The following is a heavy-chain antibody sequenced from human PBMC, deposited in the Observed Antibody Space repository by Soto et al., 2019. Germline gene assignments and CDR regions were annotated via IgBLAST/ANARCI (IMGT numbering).Heavy chain of an antibody. CDR2: ISNSGST. CDR3: ARANEWYLIPVGWDF. J-gene: IGHJ4*02. Sequence: QVRLRESGPGLVKPSETLSLTCSISGGSISTYYWTWIRQPPGKGLEWIGYISNSGSTNYNPSLKSRVTMSVDTSGVQFSLKMTSVTAADTAVYYCARANEWYLIPVGWDFWGPGTLVTVSS. CDR1: GGSISTYY. V-gene: IGHV4-59*01. D-gene: IGHD3-3*01.